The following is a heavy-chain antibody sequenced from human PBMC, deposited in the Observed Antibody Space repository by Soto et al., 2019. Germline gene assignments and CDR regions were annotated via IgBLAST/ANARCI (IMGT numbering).Heavy chain of an antibody. Sequence: PGGSLRLSCAASGFTFGSYSMNWVRQAPGKGLEWVSYISSSSSTIYYADSVEGRFTISRDNAKNSLDLQMNSLRAEDTAVYYCAKYGGYSYGRYEHWGQGTRVTDPS. CDR3: AKYGGYSYGRYEH. CDR1: GFTFGSYS. V-gene: IGHV3-48*01. D-gene: IGHD5-18*01. J-gene: IGHJ4*02. CDR2: ISSSSSTI.